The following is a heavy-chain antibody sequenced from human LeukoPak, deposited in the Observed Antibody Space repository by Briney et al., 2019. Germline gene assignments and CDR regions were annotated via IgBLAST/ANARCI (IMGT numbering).Heavy chain of an antibody. CDR1: GGSISSHY. V-gene: IGHV4-59*11. D-gene: IGHD6-13*01. CDR2: IYYSGST. CDR3: ARDGIAAAGTRWYYGMDV. Sequence: SETLSLTCTVSGGSISSHYWSWIRQPPGKGLEWIGYIYYSGSTNYNPSLKSRVTISVDTSKNQFSLKLSSVTAADTAVYYCARDGIAAAGTRWYYGMDVWGQGTTVTVSS. J-gene: IGHJ6*02.